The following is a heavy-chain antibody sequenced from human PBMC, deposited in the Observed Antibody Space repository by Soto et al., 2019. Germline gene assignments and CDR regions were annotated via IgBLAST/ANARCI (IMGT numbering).Heavy chain of an antibody. Sequence: ASVKVSCKASGGTFSSYAISCVRQAPGQGLEWMGGIIPIFGTANYAQKFQGRVTITADESTSTAYMELSSLRSEDTAVYYCARVVTFPNYFDYWGQGTLVTVSS. CDR1: GGTFSSYA. CDR3: ARVVTFPNYFDY. D-gene: IGHD2-15*01. J-gene: IGHJ4*02. V-gene: IGHV1-69*13. CDR2: IIPIFGTA.